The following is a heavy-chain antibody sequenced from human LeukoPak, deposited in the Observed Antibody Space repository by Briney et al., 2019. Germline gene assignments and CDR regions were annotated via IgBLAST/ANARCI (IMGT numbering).Heavy chain of an antibody. Sequence: PGGSLRLSCAASGFTFSSYGMSWIRQPPGKGLEWIGSIYYSGSTYYNPSLKSRVTISVDTSKNQFSLKLSSVTAADTAVYYCARLYYDSSTVDYWGQGTLVTVSS. D-gene: IGHD3-22*01. CDR2: IYYSGST. J-gene: IGHJ4*02. CDR1: GFTFSSYG. V-gene: IGHV4-39*01. CDR3: ARLYYDSSTVDY.